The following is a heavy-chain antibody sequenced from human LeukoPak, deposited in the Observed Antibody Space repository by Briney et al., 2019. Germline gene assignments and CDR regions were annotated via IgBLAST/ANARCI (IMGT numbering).Heavy chain of an antibody. Sequence: GGSLRLSCAASGFTFSSYAMSWVRQAPGKGLEWVSAISGSGGSTYYADSVKGRFTISRDNSKNTLYLQMNSLRDEDTAIYYCANGKSEYSGGWPRGTLWGQGTLVTVSS. D-gene: IGHD1-26*01. J-gene: IGHJ4*02. CDR2: ISGSGGST. CDR3: ANGKSEYSGGWPRGTL. V-gene: IGHV3-23*01. CDR1: GFTFSSYA.